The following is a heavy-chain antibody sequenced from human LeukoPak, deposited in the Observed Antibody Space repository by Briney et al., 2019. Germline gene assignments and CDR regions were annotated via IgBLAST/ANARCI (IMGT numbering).Heavy chain of an antibody. V-gene: IGHV4-31*03. CDR1: GGSISSGGYY. D-gene: IGHD3-3*01. J-gene: IGHJ5*02. Sequence: SETLSLTCTVSGGSISSGGYYWSWIRQHPGKGLEWIGYIYYSGSTYYNPSLKSRVTISVDTSKNQFSLKLSSVTAADTAVYYCARGRESGTQFDPWGQGTLVTVSS. CDR2: IYYSGST. CDR3: ARGRESGTQFDP.